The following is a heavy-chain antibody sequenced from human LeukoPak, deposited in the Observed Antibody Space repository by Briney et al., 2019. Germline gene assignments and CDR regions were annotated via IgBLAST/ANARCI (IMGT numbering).Heavy chain of an antibody. V-gene: IGHV3-23*01. CDR1: GFTFSSYA. J-gene: IGHJ3*02. CDR3: AKEDGRYSTWGAFDI. Sequence: PGGSLRLSCAASGFTFSSYAMICVRQAPGKGLEWVSAISGSGGNTYYADSVKGRFTISRDNSKNTQYLQMNSLRAEDTAVCYCAKEDGRYSTWGAFDIWGQGTMVTVSS. D-gene: IGHD1-26*01. CDR2: ISGSGGNT.